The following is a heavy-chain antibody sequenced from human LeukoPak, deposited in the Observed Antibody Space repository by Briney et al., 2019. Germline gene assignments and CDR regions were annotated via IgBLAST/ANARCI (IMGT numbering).Heavy chain of an antibody. CDR3: ARGQPDYGDYNVDY. CDR2: INHSGST. D-gene: IGHD4-17*01. Sequence: SETLSLTCAVYGGSFSGYYWSWIRQPPGKGLEWIEEINHSGSTNYNPSLKSRVTISVDTSKNQFSLKLSSVTAADTAVYYCARGQPDYGDYNVDYWGQGTLVTVSS. V-gene: IGHV4-34*01. J-gene: IGHJ4*02. CDR1: GGSFSGYY.